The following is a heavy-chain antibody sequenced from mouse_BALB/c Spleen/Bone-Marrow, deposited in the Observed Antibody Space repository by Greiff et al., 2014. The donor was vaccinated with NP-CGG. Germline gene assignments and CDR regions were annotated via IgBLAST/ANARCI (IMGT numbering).Heavy chain of an antibody. Sequence: VQLVESGPSLVQPSQSLSITCAVSGFSLTSYGVHWVRQSPGKGLEWLGVIWRGGSTDYNAAFMSRLSITKDNSKSQVFFKMNSLQADDTAIYYCAKNGNYYGPAWFAYWGQGTLVTVSA. J-gene: IGHJ3*01. D-gene: IGHD1-1*01. CDR2: IWRGGST. V-gene: IGHV2-5-1*01. CDR3: AKNGNYYGPAWFAY. CDR1: GFSLTSYG.